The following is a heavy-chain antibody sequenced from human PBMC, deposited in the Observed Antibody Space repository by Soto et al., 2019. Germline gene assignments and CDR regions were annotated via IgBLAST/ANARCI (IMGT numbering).Heavy chain of an antibody. CDR3: VRQHGVDTDNGWIDQ. Sequence: ESLKISCKASVYSFATYWIGWVLQIPGKGLEWMGIIYPGDSDTMYSPSFQGQVIISADLSSTTTYLQWSSLTASDTAIYYCVRQHGVDTDNGWIDQWGQGHLVTVSS. D-gene: IGHD5-18*01. J-gene: IGHJ5*02. V-gene: IGHV5-51*01. CDR1: VYSFATYW. CDR2: IYPGDSDT.